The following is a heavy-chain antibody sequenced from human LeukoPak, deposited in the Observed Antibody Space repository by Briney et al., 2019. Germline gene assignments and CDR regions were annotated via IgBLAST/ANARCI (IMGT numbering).Heavy chain of an antibody. CDR3: AKDSISSGWYSLFFDY. D-gene: IGHD6-19*01. J-gene: IGHJ4*02. V-gene: IGHV3-30*18. CDR1: GFTFSSYG. Sequence: GGSLRLSCAASGFTFSSYGMHWVRQAPGKGLEWVAVISYDGSNKYYADSVKGRFTISRDNPKNTLYLQMNSLRAEDTAVYYCAKDSISSGWYSLFFDYWGQGTLVTVSS. CDR2: ISYDGSNK.